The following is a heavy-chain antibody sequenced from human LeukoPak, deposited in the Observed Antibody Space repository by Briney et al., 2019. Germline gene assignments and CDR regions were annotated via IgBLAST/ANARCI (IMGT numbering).Heavy chain of an antibody. D-gene: IGHD4-17*01. CDR1: GFTFSSYG. CDR2: IWYDGSNM. CDR3: AGDYGEYYYGMVV. V-gene: IGHV3-33*01. Sequence: QSGGSLRLSCSASGFTFSSYGMHWVREAPGKGLEGVAVIWYDGSNMYYADSVKGRFTISRDNSKNSMYLQMNSLRGEDTAVYYCAGDYGEYYYGMVVWGQGTTVTVSS. J-gene: IGHJ6*02.